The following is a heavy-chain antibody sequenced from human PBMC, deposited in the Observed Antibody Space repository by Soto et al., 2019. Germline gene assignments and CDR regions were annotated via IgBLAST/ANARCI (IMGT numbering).Heavy chain of an antibody. CDR3: ARGDCGGDCYSGRYYYYYGMDV. Sequence: QVQLVQSGAEVKKRGSSVKVSCKASGGTFSSYAISWVRQAPGQGLEWMGGIIPIFGTANYAQKFQGRVTITADESTSTAYMELSSLRSEDTAVYYCARGDCGGDCYSGRYYYYYGMDVWGQGTTVTVSS. J-gene: IGHJ6*02. V-gene: IGHV1-69*01. D-gene: IGHD2-21*02. CDR1: GGTFSSYA. CDR2: IIPIFGTA.